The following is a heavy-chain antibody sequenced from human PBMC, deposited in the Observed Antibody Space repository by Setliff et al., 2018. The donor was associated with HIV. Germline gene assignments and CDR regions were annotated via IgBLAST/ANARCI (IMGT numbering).Heavy chain of an antibody. CDR1: GFSLSTSGMC. V-gene: IGHV2-70*01. J-gene: IGHJ4*02. Sequence: SGPTLVNPTQTLTLTCTFSGFSLSTSGMCVSWIRQPPGKALEWLAHIDWDDDKYYSTSLKTRLTISKDTSKNQVVLTMTNMDPVDTATYYCARGYYYDSSGYYYFDYWGQGTLVTVSS. CDR3: ARGYYYDSSGYYYFDY. CDR2: IDWDDDK. D-gene: IGHD3-22*01.